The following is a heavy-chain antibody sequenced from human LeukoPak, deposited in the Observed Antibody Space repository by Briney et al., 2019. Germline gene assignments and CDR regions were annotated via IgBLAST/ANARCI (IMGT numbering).Heavy chain of an antibody. CDR2: ISWNSGSI. D-gene: IGHD4-17*01. CDR3: AKATVTTPRGYYYYGMDV. J-gene: IGHJ6*02. V-gene: IGHV3-9*01. CDR1: GFTFDDYS. Sequence: PGRSLRLSFAASGFTFDDYSMHWVRQAPGKGLEWVSGISWNSGSIGYAESVKGRFTISRDNAKNSLYLQMNSLRAEDTALYYCAKATVTTPRGYYYYGMDVWGQGTTVTVSS.